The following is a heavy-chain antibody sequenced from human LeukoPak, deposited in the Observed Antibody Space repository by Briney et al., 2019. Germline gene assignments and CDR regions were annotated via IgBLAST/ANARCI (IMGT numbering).Heavy chain of an antibody. CDR2: ISGSGGST. Sequence: GGSLRLSCAASGFTFSSYSMNWVRQAPGKGLEGVSAISGSGGSTYYADYVKRRYTISRDNSKNTQYLQMNSLRAEDTAEYYCATSYYDTLTGFYSLLYFDYWGQGTLVTVSS. CDR3: ATSYYDTLTGFYSLLYFDY. CDR1: GFTFSSYS. V-gene: IGHV3-23*01. D-gene: IGHD3-9*01. J-gene: IGHJ4*02.